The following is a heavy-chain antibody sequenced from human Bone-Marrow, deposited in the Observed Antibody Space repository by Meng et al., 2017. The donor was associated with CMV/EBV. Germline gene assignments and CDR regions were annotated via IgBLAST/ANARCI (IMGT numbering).Heavy chain of an antibody. D-gene: IGHD6-25*01. CDR1: GFPFSSYA. CDR2: IYSGGSST. CDR3: AKDHGAAE. Sequence: GASLKISCAASGFPFSSYAMSWVRQAPGKGLEWVSVIYSGGSSTYYADSVKGRFTITRDNSKNTLYLQRNSLRAEDTAVYYCAKDHGAAEWGQGTLVTVSS. J-gene: IGHJ4*02. V-gene: IGHV3-23*03.